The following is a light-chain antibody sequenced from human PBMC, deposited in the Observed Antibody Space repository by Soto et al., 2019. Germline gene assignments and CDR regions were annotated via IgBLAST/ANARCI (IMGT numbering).Light chain of an antibody. Sequence: DIQMTQSPSTLSTSVGDRVTITCRASQRLSSWLAWYQKQPGKAPQLLIYDASSLKRGVPSRFSGSESGTEFTLTISSLQPDDFATYYCQQLESYPSTFGGGTKVDIK. CDR1: QRLSSW. V-gene: IGKV1-5*01. CDR3: QQLESYPST. CDR2: DAS. J-gene: IGKJ4*01.